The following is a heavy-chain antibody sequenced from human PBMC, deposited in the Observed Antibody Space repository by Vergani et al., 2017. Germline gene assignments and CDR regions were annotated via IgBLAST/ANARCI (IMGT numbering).Heavy chain of an antibody. Sequence: QVQLQESGPGLVKPSETLSLTCTVSGGSISSYYWSWIRQPPGKGLEWIGEINHSGSTNYNPSLKSRVTISVDTSKNQFSLKLSSVTAADTAVYYCARRGTRYSYGPWGQGTLVTVSS. CDR3: ARRGTRYSYGP. D-gene: IGHD5-18*01. J-gene: IGHJ5*02. CDR2: INHSGST. V-gene: IGHV4-59*08. CDR1: GGSISSYY.